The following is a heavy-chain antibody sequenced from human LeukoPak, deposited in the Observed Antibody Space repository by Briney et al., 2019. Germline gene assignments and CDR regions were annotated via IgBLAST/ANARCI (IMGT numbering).Heavy chain of an antibody. D-gene: IGHD2-15*01. J-gene: IGHJ6*04. Sequence: PGGSLRLSCAASGFTFSSYGMHWVRQAPGKGLEWVAVIWYDGSNKYYADSVKGRFTISRDNSKNTLYLQMNSLRAEDTAVYYCAKEVDIVVLAGMDVWGKGTTVTVSS. CDR1: GFTFSSYG. V-gene: IGHV3-30*02. CDR2: IWYDGSNK. CDR3: AKEVDIVVLAGMDV.